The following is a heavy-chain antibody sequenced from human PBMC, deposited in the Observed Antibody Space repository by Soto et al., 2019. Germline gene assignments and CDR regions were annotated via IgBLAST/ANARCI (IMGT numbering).Heavy chain of an antibody. J-gene: IGHJ4*02. Sequence: AGGSLRLSCSASGFTFSSYDMHWVRQGPGKGLEWVSAIGTAGDTNYAGSVKGRFTISRENAKNSLYLQMNSLRAGDTAIYFCARAIGPTLFDYWGQGTLVTVS. CDR3: ARAIGPTLFDY. CDR2: IGTAGDT. V-gene: IGHV3-13*04. D-gene: IGHD3-22*01. CDR1: GFTFSSYD.